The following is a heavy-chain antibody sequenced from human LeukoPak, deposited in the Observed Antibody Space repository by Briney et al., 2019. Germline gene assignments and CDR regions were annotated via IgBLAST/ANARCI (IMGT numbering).Heavy chain of an antibody. CDR1: GGSFSGYY. CDR3: AREVVAASYFDY. V-gene: IGHV4-59*01. Sequence: SETLSLTCAVYGGSFSGYYWSWIRQPPGKGLEWIGYIYYSGSTNYNPSLKSRVTISVDTSKNQFSLKLSSVTAADTAVYFCAREVVAASYFDYWGQGTLVTVSS. J-gene: IGHJ4*02. CDR2: IYYSGST. D-gene: IGHD2-15*01.